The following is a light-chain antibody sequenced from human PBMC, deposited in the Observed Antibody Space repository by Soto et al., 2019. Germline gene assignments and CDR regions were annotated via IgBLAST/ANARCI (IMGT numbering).Light chain of an antibody. CDR2: EVS. J-gene: IGLJ1*01. CDR1: SSDVGGYNY. V-gene: IGLV2-14*01. Sequence: QSALTQPASVSGSPGQSITISCTGTSSDVGGYNYVSWYQQHPGKAPKLMIYEVSNRPSGVSNRFSGSKSGNTASLTISELQAEDEADYYCSSYTSSSTLLYVFGTGTKLTVL. CDR3: SSYTSSSTLLYV.